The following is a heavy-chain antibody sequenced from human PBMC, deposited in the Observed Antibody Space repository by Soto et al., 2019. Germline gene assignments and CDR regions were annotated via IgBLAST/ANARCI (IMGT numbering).Heavy chain of an antibody. D-gene: IGHD1-26*01. CDR1: GFTFSSYA. Sequence: QVQLVGSGGGVVQPGRSLRLSCAASGFTFSSYAMHWVRQAPGKGLEWVAVISYDGSNKYYADSVKGRFTISRDNSKNKLYLQMNSLRAEDTAVYYCARDGVEEVGATGGWFDPWGQGTLVTVSS. V-gene: IGHV3-30-3*01. CDR3: ARDGVEEVGATGGWFDP. J-gene: IGHJ5*02. CDR2: ISYDGSNK.